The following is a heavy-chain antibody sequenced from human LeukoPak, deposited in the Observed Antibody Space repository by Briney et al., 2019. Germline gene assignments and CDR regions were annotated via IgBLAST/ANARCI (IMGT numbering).Heavy chain of an antibody. D-gene: IGHD2-15*01. V-gene: IGHV4-61*01. Sequence: SETLSLTCTVSGGSISSSSYYWSWIRQPPGKGLEWIGYIYYSGSTNYNPSLKSRVTISVDTSKNQFSLKLSSVTAADTAVYYCARDCIGGSCFESWGQGTLVTVSS. J-gene: IGHJ4*02. CDR3: ARDCIGGSCFES. CDR2: IYYSGST. CDR1: GGSISSSSYY.